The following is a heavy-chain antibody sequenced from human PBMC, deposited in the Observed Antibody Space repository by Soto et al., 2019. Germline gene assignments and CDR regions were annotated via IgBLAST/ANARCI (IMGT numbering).Heavy chain of an antibody. CDR3: AIVVVVAATTNAFDI. Sequence: QVQLPQWGAGLLKPSETLSLTCAVYGGSFSGYYWSWIRQPPGQGLEWIGEINNSGSTNYNPSPKSRVTISVDTSKNQFSWKRSSGTAADTAVYYCAIVVVVAATTNAFDIWGQGTMVTVSS. CDR1: GGSFSGYY. V-gene: IGHV4-34*01. CDR2: INNSGST. J-gene: IGHJ3*02. D-gene: IGHD2-15*01.